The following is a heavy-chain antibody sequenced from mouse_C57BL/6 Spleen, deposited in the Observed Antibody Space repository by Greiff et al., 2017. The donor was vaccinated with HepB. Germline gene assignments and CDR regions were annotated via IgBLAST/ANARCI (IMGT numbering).Heavy chain of an antibody. CDR3: ARDDYEKFAY. CDR2: ISSGSSTI. V-gene: IGHV5-17*01. Sequence: EVKLVESGGGLVKPGGSLKLSCAASGFTFSDYGMHWVRQAPEKGLEWVAYISSGSSTIYYADTVKGRFTISRDNAKNTLFLQMTSLRSEDTAMYYGARDDYEKFAYWGQGTLVTVST. CDR1: GFTFSDYG. J-gene: IGHJ3*01. D-gene: IGHD2-4*01.